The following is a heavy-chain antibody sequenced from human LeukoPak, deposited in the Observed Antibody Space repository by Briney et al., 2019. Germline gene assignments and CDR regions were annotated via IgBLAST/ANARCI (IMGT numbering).Heavy chain of an antibody. J-gene: IGHJ4*02. D-gene: IGHD1/OR15-1a*01. CDR2: IYSSGSA. V-gene: IGHV4-61*02. Sequence: SETLSLTCTVSGGSVSSVNYYWSWFRQPAGKGLEWIGRIYSSGSANYNPSLKSRVTISVDTSQNQFSLKLNSVTAADTAVYYCARESALYTTTNLYYFDYWGQGTLVTVSS. CDR3: ARESALYTTTNLYYFDY. CDR1: GGSVSSVNYY.